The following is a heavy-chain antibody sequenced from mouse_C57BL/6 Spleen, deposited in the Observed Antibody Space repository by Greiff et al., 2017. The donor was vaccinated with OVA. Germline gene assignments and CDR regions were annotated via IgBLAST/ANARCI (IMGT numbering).Heavy chain of an antibody. CDR2: ISYDGSN. CDR1: GYSITSGYY. CDR3: ARAFYYSNYEDY. Sequence: EVQLKQSGPGLVKPSQSLSLTCSVTGYSITSGYYWNWIRQFPGNKLEWMGYISYDGSNNYNPSLKNRISITRDTSKNQFFLKLNSVTTEDTATYYCARAFYYSNYEDYWGQGTTLTVSS. V-gene: IGHV3-6*01. J-gene: IGHJ2*01. D-gene: IGHD2-5*01.